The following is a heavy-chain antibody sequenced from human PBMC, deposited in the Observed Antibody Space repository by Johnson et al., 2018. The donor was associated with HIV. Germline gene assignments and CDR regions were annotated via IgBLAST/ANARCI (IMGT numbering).Heavy chain of an antibody. CDR1: GFTFSSYA. CDR3: ARDPAYCGGDWCGAFDI. J-gene: IGHJ3*02. Sequence: MQLVESGGGLVQPGGSLRLSCAASGFTFSSYAMSWVRQAPGKGLEWVSAISGSGGSTYYADSVKGRFNISRDNSKNTLYLKMSSLRAEDTAVYYCARDPAYCGGDWCGAFDIWGQGTMVTVSS. CDR2: ISGSGGST. D-gene: IGHD2-21*02. V-gene: IGHV3-23*04.